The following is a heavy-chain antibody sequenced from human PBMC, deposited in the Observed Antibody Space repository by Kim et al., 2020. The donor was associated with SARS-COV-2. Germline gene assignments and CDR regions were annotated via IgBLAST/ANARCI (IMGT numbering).Heavy chain of an antibody. Sequence: GGSLRLSCAASGFIFSDFYMSWLRQAPGKGLEWVSHISTGGDTMYYADSVKGRFTISRDDAKNSLYLQMNSLRVEDTAVYYCARVDCSCGSCQLYLYYFDRWCQGTPVTVSS. J-gene: IGHJ4*02. CDR2: ISTGGDTM. V-gene: IGHV3-11*01. D-gene: IGHD2-15*01. CDR1: GFIFSDFY. CDR3: ARVDCSCGSCQLYLYYFDR.